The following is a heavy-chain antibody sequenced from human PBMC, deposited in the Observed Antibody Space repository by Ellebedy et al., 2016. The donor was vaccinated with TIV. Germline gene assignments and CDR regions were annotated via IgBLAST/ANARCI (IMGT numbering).Heavy chain of an antibody. CDR1: GFSSGFSFSRYA. CDR2: ISGSGWST. D-gene: IGHD3-16*01. CDR3: ARTTTMTTFGPVDL. V-gene: IGHV3-23*01. Sequence: GESLKISCAASGFSSGFSFSRYAMGWVRQAPGKGLEWVSGISGSGWSTYYADSVKGRFTISRDNSKNTLYLQLNNLRAGDTALYYCARTTTMTTFGPVDLWGQGTMVTVSS. J-gene: IGHJ3*01.